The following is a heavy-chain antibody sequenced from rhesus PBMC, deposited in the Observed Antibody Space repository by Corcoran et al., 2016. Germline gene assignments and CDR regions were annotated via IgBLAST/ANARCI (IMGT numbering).Heavy chain of an antibody. D-gene: IGHD5-24*01. CDR1: GFSLSTSGMG. CDR2: IYWDDDK. CDR3: ARLTAGTGPYYFDY. V-gene: IGHV2-174*02. Sequence: QVTLKESGPALVKPTQTLTLTCTFSGFSLSTSGMGVGWIRQPSRKTLEWLAQIYWDDDKRYSTSLKSRLTITKDTTKNQVVLTMTNMDPMDTATYCCARLTAGTGPYYFDYWGQGVLVTVSS. J-gene: IGHJ4*01.